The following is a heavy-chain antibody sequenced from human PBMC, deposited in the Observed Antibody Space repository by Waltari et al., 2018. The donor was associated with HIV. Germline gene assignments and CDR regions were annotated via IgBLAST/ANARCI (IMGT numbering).Heavy chain of an antibody. CDR3: ARDRARTTDYYYYGMDV. V-gene: IGHV1-2*02. D-gene: IGHD1-7*01. CDR2: SNPNVGGT. J-gene: IGHJ6*02. Sequence: QVQLVQSGAEVKKPGASVKVSCKASGYTFTGYYMHWVRQAPGQGLGWMGWSNPNVGGTNYEQKLQGRVTMTRDTSISTAYMELSRLRSDDTAVYYCARDRARTTDYYYYGMDVWGQGTTVTVSS. CDR1: GYTFTGYY.